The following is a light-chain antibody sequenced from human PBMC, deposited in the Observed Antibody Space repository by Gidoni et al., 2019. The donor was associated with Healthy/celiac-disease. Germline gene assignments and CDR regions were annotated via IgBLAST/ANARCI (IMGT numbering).Light chain of an antibody. CDR3: QQLNSYPLA. CDR1: KGISSY. Sequence: IQLTKPPSSLSASVGDRVTITCRASKGISSYLAWYQQKPGKAPKLLIYAASTLQSGVPSRFSGSGSGTDFTLTISSLQPEDFATYYCQQLNSYPLAFGQGTRLEIK. CDR2: AAS. J-gene: IGKJ5*01. V-gene: IGKV1-9*01.